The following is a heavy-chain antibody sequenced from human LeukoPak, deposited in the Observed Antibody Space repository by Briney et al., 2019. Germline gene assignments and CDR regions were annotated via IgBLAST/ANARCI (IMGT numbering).Heavy chain of an antibody. D-gene: IGHD2-15*01. J-gene: IGHJ4*02. V-gene: IGHV3-21*04. CDR2: ISGSGGST. CDR1: GFTFSSYS. Sequence: GGSLRLSCAASGFTFSSYSMNWVRQAPGKGLEWVSAISGSGGSTYYADSVKGRFTISRDNAKKSLYLQMNSLRVDDTALYYCARASGGILDYWGQGTLVTVSS. CDR3: ARASGGILDY.